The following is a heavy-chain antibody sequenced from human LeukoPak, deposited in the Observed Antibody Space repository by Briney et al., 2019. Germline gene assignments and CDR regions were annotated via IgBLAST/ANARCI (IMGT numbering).Heavy chain of an antibody. D-gene: IGHD2-15*01. Sequence: SETLSLTCAVYGGSFSGYYWSWIRQPPGKGLEWMGKINGSGTSNYTPSPKSRVTISVDTSKNQFSLKLSSVTAADTAVYYCARGKRTIVATITYGNFRYCSGGSCYRWFDPRGQGTLVTVSS. V-gene: IGHV4-34*01. CDR2: INGSGTS. J-gene: IGHJ5*02. CDR3: ARGKRTIVATITYGNFRYCSGGSCYRWFDP. CDR1: GGSFSGYY.